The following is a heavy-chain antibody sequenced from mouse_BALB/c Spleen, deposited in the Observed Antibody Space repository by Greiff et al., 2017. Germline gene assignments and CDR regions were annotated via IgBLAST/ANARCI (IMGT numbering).Heavy chain of an antibody. D-gene: IGHD2-13*01. CDR2: ISSGGSYT. CDR1: EYAFPSHD. CDR3: TREDYNGRWFAY. Sequence: EVQRVESGGGLVQPGESLKLSCESNEYAFPSHDMSWVRKTPEKRLELVAAISSGGSYTYYPDSVKGRFTISRDNAKNTLYLQMSSLKSEDTAMYYCTREDYNGRWFAYWGQGTLVTVSA. J-gene: IGHJ3*01. V-gene: IGHV5-2*01.